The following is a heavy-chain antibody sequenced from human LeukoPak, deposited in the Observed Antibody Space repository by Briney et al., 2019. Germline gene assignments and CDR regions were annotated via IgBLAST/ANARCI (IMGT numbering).Heavy chain of an antibody. J-gene: IGHJ4*02. CDR1: GFMFHDYA. D-gene: IGHD3-3*01. V-gene: IGHV3-43*02. Sequence: GGSLRLSCAAPGFMFHDYAIHWVRQAPGKGLEWVSLISGDGGSTFYADSVKGRFTISRDNSKNSLYLQMNSLRPEDTAFYYCARDSSADVLSGYFDFWGPGTLVTVSS. CDR3: ARDSSADVLSGYFDF. CDR2: ISGDGGST.